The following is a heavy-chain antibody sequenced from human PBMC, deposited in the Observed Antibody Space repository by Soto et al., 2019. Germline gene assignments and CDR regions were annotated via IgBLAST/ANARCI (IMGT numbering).Heavy chain of an antibody. Sequence: VQLVESGGGLVQPGGSLRLSCAASGFTVSSNYMSWVRQAPGKGLEWVSVIYSGGNTYYADSVKGRFTISRDNSKNTLYLQMNSLRAEDTAVYYCARDSTDTVSDYWGQGTLVTVSS. CDR2: IYSGGNT. V-gene: IGHV3-66*01. CDR1: GFTVSSNY. D-gene: IGHD4-17*01. J-gene: IGHJ4*02. CDR3: ARDSTDTVSDY.